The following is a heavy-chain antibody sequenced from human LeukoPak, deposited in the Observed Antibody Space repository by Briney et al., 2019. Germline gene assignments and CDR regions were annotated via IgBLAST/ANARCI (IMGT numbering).Heavy chain of an antibody. J-gene: IGHJ4*02. Sequence: PGESLKISCKGSGYSFTSYWIGWVRQMPGKGLEWMGIIYPGDSDTRYSPSFQGQVTISADKSISTAYLQWSSLKASDTAMYYCARTYYDIWSGYYTPFDYWGQGTLVTVSS. CDR3: ARTYYDIWSGYYTPFDY. D-gene: IGHD3-3*01. CDR1: GYSFTSYW. CDR2: IYPGDSDT. V-gene: IGHV5-51*01.